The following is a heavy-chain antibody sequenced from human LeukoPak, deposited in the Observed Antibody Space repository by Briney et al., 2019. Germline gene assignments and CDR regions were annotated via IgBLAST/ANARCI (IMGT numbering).Heavy chain of an antibody. V-gene: IGHV4-59*01. Sequence: SETLSLTCTVSGGSIISDYWSWIRQPPGKGLEWIGYISSSGTINQNPSLKSRVTISLDTSKNHFSLNLNSVTAADTAVYYCASSSAVGDYVSGPFDYWGQGTLVTVSS. D-gene: IGHD3-16*01. CDR3: ASSSAVGDYVSGPFDY. CDR2: ISSSGTI. CDR1: GGSIISDY. J-gene: IGHJ4*02.